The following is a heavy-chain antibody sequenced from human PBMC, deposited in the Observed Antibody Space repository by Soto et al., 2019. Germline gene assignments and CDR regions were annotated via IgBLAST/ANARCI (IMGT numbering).Heavy chain of an antibody. CDR3: AKLYGSGSYYSQPDDY. Sequence: EVQLLESGGGLVQPGGSLRLSCAASGFTFSSYAMSWVRQAPGKGLEWVSAISGSGGSTYYADSVKGRFTISRDNSKNTLYLQMNSLRAEDTAVYYCAKLYGSGSYYSQPDDYWGQGTLVTVSS. D-gene: IGHD3-10*01. CDR2: ISGSGGST. V-gene: IGHV3-23*01. CDR1: GFTFSSYA. J-gene: IGHJ4*02.